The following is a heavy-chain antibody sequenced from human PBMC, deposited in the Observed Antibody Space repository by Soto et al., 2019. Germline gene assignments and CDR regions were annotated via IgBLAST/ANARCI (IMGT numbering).Heavy chain of an antibody. V-gene: IGHV3-33*01. CDR3: ARDASYYSLWSGYYPSRNGMDV. CDR2: IWYDGSKK. Sequence: QVQVVESGGGVVQPGRSLRLSCAASGFTFSSFGMHWVRQAPGKGLEWVSLIWYDGSKKSYGDSVKGRFTISRDNSRNTVYLQMNSVRAADTAVYYCARDASYYSLWSGYYPSRNGMDVWGQGTTVTVSS. CDR1: GFTFSSFG. D-gene: IGHD3-3*01. J-gene: IGHJ6*02.